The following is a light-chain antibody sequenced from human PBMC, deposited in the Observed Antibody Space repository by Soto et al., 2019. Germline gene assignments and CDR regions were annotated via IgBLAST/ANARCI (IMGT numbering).Light chain of an antibody. V-gene: IGLV1-47*01. CDR2: RDS. CDR1: SSSIGSNY. J-gene: IGLJ3*02. CDR3: AAWDDSLRGWV. Sequence: QSVLTQPPSASGSPGQRVTISCSESSSSIGSNYIYWYQQLPGTAPNLLIYRDSQRPSGVPDRFSGSKSDTSASLAISGHRYEDEADYYCAAWDDSLRGWVFGGGTKLTVL.